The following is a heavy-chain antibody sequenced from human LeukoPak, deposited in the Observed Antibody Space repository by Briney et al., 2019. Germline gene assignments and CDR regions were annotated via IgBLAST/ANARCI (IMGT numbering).Heavy chain of an antibody. Sequence: PSETLSLTCTVSGGSISSSSYFWGWIRQPPGKGLEWIGSLYYGGSTYYNPSLKSRVTISVDTSKNQFSLKLSSVTAADTAVYYCARVGSPLTSLGPFDIWGQGTMVTVSS. CDR3: ARVGSPLTSLGPFDI. V-gene: IGHV4-39*07. D-gene: IGHD3-16*02. CDR1: GGSISSSSYF. CDR2: LYYGGST. J-gene: IGHJ3*02.